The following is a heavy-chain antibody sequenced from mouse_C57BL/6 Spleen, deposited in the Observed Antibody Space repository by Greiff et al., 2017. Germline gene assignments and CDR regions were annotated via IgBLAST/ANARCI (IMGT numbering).Heavy chain of an antibody. CDR1: GFSLTSYA. J-gene: IGHJ4*01. D-gene: IGHD2-5*01. CDR3: ASHYSNYDYYAMDY. CDR2: IWTGGGT. Sequence: VQLQQSGPGLVAPSQSLSITCTVSGFSLTSYAISWVRQPPGKGLEWLGVIWTGGGTNYNSALKSRLSISKDNSKSQVFLKMNSLQTDDTARYYCASHYSNYDYYAMDYWGQGTSVTVSS. V-gene: IGHV2-9-1*01.